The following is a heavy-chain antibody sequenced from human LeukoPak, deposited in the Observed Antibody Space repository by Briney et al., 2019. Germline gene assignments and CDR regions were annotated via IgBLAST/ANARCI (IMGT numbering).Heavy chain of an antibody. Sequence: GGSLRLSCAASGFTFSSYGMHWVRQAPGKGLEWVAFIRYDGSNKYYADSVKGRFTISRDNSKNTLYLQMNSLRAEDTAVYYCAKDLEVVVVAAACDYWGQGTLVTVSS. CDR3: AKDLEVVVVAAACDY. CDR1: GFTFSSYG. D-gene: IGHD2-15*01. CDR2: IRYDGSNK. V-gene: IGHV3-30*02. J-gene: IGHJ4*02.